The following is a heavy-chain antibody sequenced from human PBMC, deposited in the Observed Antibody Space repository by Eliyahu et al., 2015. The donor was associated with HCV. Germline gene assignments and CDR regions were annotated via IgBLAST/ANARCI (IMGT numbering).Heavy chain of an antibody. Sequence: EVQLVESGGGLVQPGRSLRLSCXASGFXFXXXAMXWXRQAPGKGLEWVSGISWNSGSIGYAESVKGRFTISRDNAKNSLYLQMNSLRAEDTALYYCASHSSGCPEYWCYGMDVWGQGTTVTVSS. CDR2: ISWNSGSI. J-gene: IGHJ6*02. CDR3: ASHSSGCPEYWCYGMDV. CDR1: GFXFXXXA. V-gene: IGHV3-9*01. D-gene: IGHD6-19*01.